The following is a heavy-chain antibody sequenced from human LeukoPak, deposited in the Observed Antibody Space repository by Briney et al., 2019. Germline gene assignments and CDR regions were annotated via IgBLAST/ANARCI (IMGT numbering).Heavy chain of an antibody. J-gene: IGHJ3*02. D-gene: IGHD3-16*01. V-gene: IGHV1-2*02. Sequence: ASVKVSCKASGYTFTGYYMHWVRQAPGQGLEWMGWINPNSGGTNYAQKFQGRVTMTRDTSISTAYMELSSLRSEDTAVYYCARGLQKAFGAFDIWGQGTMVTVSS. CDR2: INPNSGGT. CDR3: ARGLQKAFGAFDI. CDR1: GYTFTGYY.